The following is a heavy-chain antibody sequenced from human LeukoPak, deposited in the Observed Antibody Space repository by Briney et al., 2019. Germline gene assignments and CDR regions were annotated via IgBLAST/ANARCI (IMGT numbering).Heavy chain of an antibody. Sequence: GGSLRLSCAASGFTFSSYAMSWVRQAPGKGLEWVSAISGSGGSTYYADSVKGRFTISRDNSKNTLYLQMNSLRAEDTAVYYCARAYSYSSATLGYWGQGTLVTVSS. V-gene: IGHV3-23*01. CDR3: ARAYSYSSATLGY. CDR2: ISGSGGST. D-gene: IGHD5-12*01. CDR1: GFTFSSYA. J-gene: IGHJ4*02.